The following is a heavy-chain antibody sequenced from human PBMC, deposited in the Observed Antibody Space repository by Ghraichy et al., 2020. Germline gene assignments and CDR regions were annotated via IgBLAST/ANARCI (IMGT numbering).Heavy chain of an antibody. V-gene: IGHV3-15*01. CDR2: IKSKTDDGTT. D-gene: IGHD6-13*01. Sequence: GGSLRLSCAASGFTFSNAWMSWVRQAPGKGLEWVGRIKSKTDDGTTDYAAPVKGRFTITRDDSKNTLSLQMNSLKTEDTAVYYCATFLAAAGTLVYYYYYGMEVWAQGTPVTVPS. CDR3: ATFLAAAGTLVYYYYYGMEV. J-gene: IGHJ6*02. CDR1: GFTFSNAW.